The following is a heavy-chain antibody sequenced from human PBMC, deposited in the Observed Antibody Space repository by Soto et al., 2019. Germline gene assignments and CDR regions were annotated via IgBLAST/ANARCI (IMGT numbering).Heavy chain of an antibody. CDR1: GYTFTSYG. CDR3: ARGLAPKRVWFDP. Sequence: ASVKFSCKASGYTFTSYGISWVRQAPGQVLECMVWISAYNGNTNYXXKLQGRVXXTTDTSTSTAXMELRXLTSDDTAVYYCARGLAPKRVWFDPWAQGTLVTVSS. J-gene: IGHJ5*02. V-gene: IGHV1-18*01. CDR2: ISAYNGNT.